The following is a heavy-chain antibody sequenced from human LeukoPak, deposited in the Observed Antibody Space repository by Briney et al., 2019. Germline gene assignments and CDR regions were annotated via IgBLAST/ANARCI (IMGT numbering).Heavy chain of an antibody. Sequence: AGGSLSLSCAASGFTFSSFGFYWVRRSPGKGLEWVAFIEIDGSKSHFADSVKGRFTISRDNSKNTLYLQMNSLRVEDTAVYYCAKSWNYYDSSGDDALGIWGQGTMVTVSS. CDR3: AKSWNYYDSSGDDALGI. V-gene: IGHV3-30*02. CDR2: IEIDGSKS. J-gene: IGHJ3*02. D-gene: IGHD3-22*01. CDR1: GFTFSSFG.